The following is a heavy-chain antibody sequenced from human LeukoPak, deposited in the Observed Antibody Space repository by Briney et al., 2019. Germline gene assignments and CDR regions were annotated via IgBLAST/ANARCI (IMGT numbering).Heavy chain of an antibody. J-gene: IGHJ3*01. CDR3: AKTFGEFSVIAFDL. CDR2: LSGSGETT. CDR1: GFTFRSYA. Sequence: GGSLRLSCTASGFTFRSYAMIWVRQAPGKGLEWVSALSGSGETTYYADSVEGRFAISRDNSKNTLYLQMNSLRAEDTAAYYCAKTFGEFSVIAFDLWGQGTMVTVSS. D-gene: IGHD3-16*01. V-gene: IGHV3-23*01.